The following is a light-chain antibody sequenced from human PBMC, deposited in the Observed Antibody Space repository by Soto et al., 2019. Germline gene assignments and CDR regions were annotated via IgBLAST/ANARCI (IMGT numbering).Light chain of an antibody. CDR3: QQANSFPIT. J-gene: IGKJ5*01. Sequence: DIEMTQSPSSVSASVGDRVTITCRASQSISSWLAWYQQKPGRAPKLLIYAASSLQSGVPSRFSGSQSGTDFTLTISSLQPEDFATYYCQQANSFPITFGQGTRLEIK. CDR1: QSISSW. V-gene: IGKV1-12*01. CDR2: AAS.